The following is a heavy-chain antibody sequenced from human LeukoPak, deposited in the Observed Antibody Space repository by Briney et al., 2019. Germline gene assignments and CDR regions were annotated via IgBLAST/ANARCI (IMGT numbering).Heavy chain of an antibody. D-gene: IGHD2-2*02. Sequence: PGGSLRLSCAASGFTLSSYGMHWVRQAPGKGLEWVVFIRCDGSNKYYADSVKGRFTISRDNSKNTLYLQMNSLRAEDTAVYYCAKDRYCSSTSCYKGYYYYYYYMDVWGKGTTVTVSS. CDR1: GFTLSSYG. CDR2: IRCDGSNK. V-gene: IGHV3-30*02. J-gene: IGHJ6*03. CDR3: AKDRYCSSTSCYKGYYYYYYYMDV.